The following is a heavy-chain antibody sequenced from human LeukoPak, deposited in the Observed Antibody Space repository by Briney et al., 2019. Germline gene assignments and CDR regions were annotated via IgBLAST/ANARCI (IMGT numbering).Heavy chain of an antibody. V-gene: IGHV3-23*01. CDR1: GFTFSSYA. Sequence: GGSLRLSCAASGFTFSSYAMSWVRQAPGKGLEWVSAISGSGGSTYYADSVKGRFTISRDNSKNTLYPQMNSLRAEDTAVYYCAKSGSGYYYDSSGLDYWGQGTLVTVSS. D-gene: IGHD3-22*01. CDR2: ISGSGGST. J-gene: IGHJ4*02. CDR3: AKSGSGYYYDSSGLDY.